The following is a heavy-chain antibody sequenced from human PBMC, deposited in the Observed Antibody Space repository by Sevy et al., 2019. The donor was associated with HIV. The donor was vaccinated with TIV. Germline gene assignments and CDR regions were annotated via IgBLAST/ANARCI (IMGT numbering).Heavy chain of an antibody. V-gene: IGHV1-46*03. CDR3: ARESGGGGNSDY. CDR1: GYTFTNYY. Sequence: SSVKVSCKASGYTFTNYYIHWVRQAPGQGLEWMGIINPGGGSRSYAQKFQGRVTMTRDTSRSTVYMELSSLRSEDTAVYYCARESGGGGNSDYWGQGTLVTVSS. J-gene: IGHJ4*02. D-gene: IGHD2-21*01. CDR2: INPGGGSR.